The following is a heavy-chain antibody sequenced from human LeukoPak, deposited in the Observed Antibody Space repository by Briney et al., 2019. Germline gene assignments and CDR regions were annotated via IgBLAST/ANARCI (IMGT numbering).Heavy chain of an antibody. D-gene: IGHD5-18*01. J-gene: IGHJ4*02. V-gene: IGHV3-21*01. Sequence: GGSLRLSCAASGFTFSNHWMHWVRQAPGKGLEWVSSISSSSSYIYYADSVKGRFTISRDNDKNSLYLQMNSLRAEDTAVYYCARDNTAMESFDYWGQGTLVTVSS. CDR2: ISSSSSYI. CDR3: ARDNTAMESFDY. CDR1: GFTFSNHW.